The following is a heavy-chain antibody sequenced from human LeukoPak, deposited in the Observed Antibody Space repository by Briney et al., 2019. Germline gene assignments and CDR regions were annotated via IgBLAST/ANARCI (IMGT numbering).Heavy chain of an antibody. CDR3: ARSYGTIVFDY. V-gene: IGHV3-30-3*01. J-gene: IGHJ4*02. D-gene: IGHD1-14*01. Sequence: GRSLRLSCAASGFPFSSYAMHWVRQAPGKGLEWVAVISFDGSNKYYADSVKGRFTISRDNSKNTLYLQMNSLRAEDTAVYYCARSYGTIVFDYWGQGILVTVSS. CDR2: ISFDGSNK. CDR1: GFPFSSYA.